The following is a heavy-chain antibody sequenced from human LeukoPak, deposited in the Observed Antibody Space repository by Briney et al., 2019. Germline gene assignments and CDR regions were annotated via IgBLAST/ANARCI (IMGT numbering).Heavy chain of an antibody. J-gene: IGHJ2*01. CDR1: GGSISSSSYY. CDR2: INHSGST. D-gene: IGHD6-6*01. V-gene: IGHV4-39*07. Sequence: SETLSLTCTVSGGSISSSSYYWSWIRQPPGKGLEWIGEINHSGSTNYNPSLKSRVTISVDTSKNQFSLKLSSVTAADTAVYYCARRGVAARPPPQSSYWYFDLWGRGTLVTVSS. CDR3: ARRGVAARPPPQSSYWYFDL.